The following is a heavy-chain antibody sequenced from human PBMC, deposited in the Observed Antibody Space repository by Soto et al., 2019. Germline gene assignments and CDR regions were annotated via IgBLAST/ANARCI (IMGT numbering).Heavy chain of an antibody. CDR3: ARDYYESSGYSPLDS. CDR1: GGSINNYY. V-gene: IGHV4-59*01. D-gene: IGHD3-22*01. CDR2: MVSTGNG. Sequence: GPGPASSSETLSLTCTVSGGSINNYYWSWIRQPPGKGLEWIGYMVSTGNGNYNPSLKSRATMSVDTSRNQFSLKLSSVTAADTAVYYCARDYYESSGYSPLDSWGRGILVTVPQ. J-gene: IGHJ4*02.